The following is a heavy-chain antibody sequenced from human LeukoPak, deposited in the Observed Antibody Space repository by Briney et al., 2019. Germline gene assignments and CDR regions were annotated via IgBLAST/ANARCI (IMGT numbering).Heavy chain of an antibody. Sequence: ASVKVSCKASGYTFTGSYMHWGRQAPDQGLEWMGWINPNSGGTNYAQKFQGRVTMTRDTSISTAYMELSRLRSDDTAVYYCASQTGYCSGGSCPEYYFDYWGQGTLVTVSS. V-gene: IGHV1-2*02. CDR2: INPNSGGT. D-gene: IGHD2-15*01. CDR3: ASQTGYCSGGSCPEYYFDY. J-gene: IGHJ4*02. CDR1: GYTFTGSY.